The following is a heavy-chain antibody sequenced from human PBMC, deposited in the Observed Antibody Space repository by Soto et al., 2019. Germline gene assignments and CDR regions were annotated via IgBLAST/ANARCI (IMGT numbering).Heavy chain of an antibody. CDR3: VRQGFGALQGLVDV. V-gene: IGHV4-59*08. D-gene: IGHD3-10*01. CDR2: IRDSGDT. CDR1: GGSISSHN. Sequence: QVQLQESGPGLVKPSETLSLICSDSGGSISSHNWGWIRLPPGKGLEWIGYIRDSGDTSYNPSLNSRVTMSLDTSKKEFSLKLTSVTAADTAVYYCVRQGFGALQGLVDVWGQGTTVTVSS. J-gene: IGHJ6*02.